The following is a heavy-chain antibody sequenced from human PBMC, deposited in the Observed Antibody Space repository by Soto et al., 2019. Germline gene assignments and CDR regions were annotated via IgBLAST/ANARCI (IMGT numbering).Heavy chain of an antibody. CDR1: GGSISSGGYS. CDR2: IYHSGST. Sequence: SETLSLTCAVSGGSISSGGYSWSWIRQPPGKGLEGIGYIYHSGSTYYNPSLKSRVTISVDRSKNQFSLKLSSVTAADTAVYYCARARPASYYGSGPGDYYGMDVWGQGTTVTAP. D-gene: IGHD3-10*01. J-gene: IGHJ6*02. V-gene: IGHV4-30-2*01. CDR3: ARARPASYYGSGPGDYYGMDV.